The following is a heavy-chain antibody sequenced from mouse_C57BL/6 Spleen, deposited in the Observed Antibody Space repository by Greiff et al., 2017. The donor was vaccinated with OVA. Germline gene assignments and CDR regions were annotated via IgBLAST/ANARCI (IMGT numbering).Heavy chain of an antibody. D-gene: IGHD2-5*01. J-gene: IGHJ1*03. V-gene: IGHV5-4*01. Sequence: EVQRVESGGGLVKPGGSLKLSCAASGFTFSSYAMSWVRQTPEKRLEWVATISDGGSYTYYPDNVKGRFTISRDNAKNNLYLQMSHLKSEDTAMYYCARDERSNYEYFDVWGTGTTVTVSS. CDR3: ARDERSNYEYFDV. CDR2: ISDGGSYT. CDR1: GFTFSSYA.